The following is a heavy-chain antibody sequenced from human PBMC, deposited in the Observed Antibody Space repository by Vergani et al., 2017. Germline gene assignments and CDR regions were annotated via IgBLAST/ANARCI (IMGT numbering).Heavy chain of an antibody. D-gene: IGHD3-16*01. Sequence: QVQLVQSGAEVKKPGSSVKVSCKASGGTFSSYAISWVRQAPGQGLEWMGGIIPIFGTANYAQKFQGRVTITADESTSTAYMELSSVTAADTAVYYCARAPMIRSLVAFDIWGQGTMVTVSS. CDR1: GGTFSSYA. V-gene: IGHV1-69*01. J-gene: IGHJ3*02. CDR3: ARAPMIRSLVAFDI. CDR2: IIPIFGTA.